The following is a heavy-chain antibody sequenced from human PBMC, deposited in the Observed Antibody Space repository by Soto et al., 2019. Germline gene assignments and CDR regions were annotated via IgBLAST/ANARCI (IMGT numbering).Heavy chain of an antibody. CDR3: ARPLRDRNYYYGMAV. CDR1: GGTFSKYA. J-gene: IGHJ6*02. D-gene: IGHD3-22*01. Sequence: QVQLVQSGAEMQQPGASVRVSCKASGGTFSKYAFSWVRQAPGQGLEWLGGTIPMFGTPNYAQKFQGRVAISAAESTATVYMELSSLRSEDTAVYFCARPLRDRNYYYGMAVWGQGTTVTVS. V-gene: IGHV1-69*01. CDR2: TIPMFGTP.